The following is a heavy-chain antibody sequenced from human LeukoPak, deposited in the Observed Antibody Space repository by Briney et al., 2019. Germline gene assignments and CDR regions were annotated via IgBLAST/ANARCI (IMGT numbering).Heavy chain of an antibody. CDR1: GGSISSGDYY. V-gene: IGHV4-30-4*01. CDR3: ARENYYGSGSTPDY. D-gene: IGHD3-10*01. Sequence: SETLSLTCTVSGGSISSGDYYWSWIRQPPGKGLEWIGYIYYSGSTYYNPSLKSRVTISVDTSKNQFSLKLSSVTAADTAVYYCARENYYGSGSTPDYWGQGTLVTVSS. J-gene: IGHJ4*02. CDR2: IYYSGST.